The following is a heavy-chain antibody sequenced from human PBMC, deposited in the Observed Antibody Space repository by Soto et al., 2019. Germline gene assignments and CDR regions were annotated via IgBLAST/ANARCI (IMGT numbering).Heavy chain of an antibody. CDR1: GFTFSDSW. CDR3: AKLGTAGYCSSTSCFDY. V-gene: IGHV3-30*18. Sequence: PGGSLRLSCAASGFTFSDSWMDWVRQAPGKGLEWVAVISYDGSNKYYADSVKGRFTISRDNSKNTLYLQMNSLRAEDTAVYYCAKLGTAGYCSSTSCFDYWGQGTLVTVSS. CDR2: ISYDGSNK. D-gene: IGHD2-2*01. J-gene: IGHJ4*02.